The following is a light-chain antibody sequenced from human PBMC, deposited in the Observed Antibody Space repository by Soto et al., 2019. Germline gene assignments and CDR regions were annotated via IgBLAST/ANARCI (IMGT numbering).Light chain of an antibody. V-gene: IGLV1-47*02. CDR2: TNN. Sequence: QSVLTQPPSASGTPGQRVTISCSGSSSNIGSNYVYWYQHLPGTAPKLLIYTNNLRPSGVPDRFSGSKSGTSASLAISGLRPEDEADYYCGAWDDSLSVYVFGTGTRSPS. CDR1: SSNIGSNY. CDR3: GAWDDSLSVYV. J-gene: IGLJ1*01.